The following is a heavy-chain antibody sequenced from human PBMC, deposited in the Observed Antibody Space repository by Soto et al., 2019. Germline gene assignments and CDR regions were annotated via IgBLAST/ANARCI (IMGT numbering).Heavy chain of an antibody. D-gene: IGHD6-13*01. V-gene: IGHV3-33*01. CDR2: IWYYGSNK. Sequence: QVQLVESGGGVVQPGRSLRLSCAASGFTFSSYGMHWVRQAPGKGLEWVAVIWYYGSNKYYADSVKGRFTISRDNSKNTLYLQMNSLRAEDTAVYYCARDQAGTSVYYYMDVWGKGTTVTVSS. CDR1: GFTFSSYG. CDR3: ARDQAGTSVYYYMDV. J-gene: IGHJ6*03.